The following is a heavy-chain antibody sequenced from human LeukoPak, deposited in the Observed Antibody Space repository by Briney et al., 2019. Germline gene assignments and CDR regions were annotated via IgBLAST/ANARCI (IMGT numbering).Heavy chain of an antibody. Sequence: EASVKVSCKASGYTFTSYGISWVRQAPGHGLDWMGWISAYNGNTNYAQKLQGRVTMTTDTSTSTAYMELRSLRSDDTAVYYCARDPAAAIDPWGQGTLVTVSS. CDR3: ARDPAAAIDP. CDR1: GYTFTSYG. CDR2: ISAYNGNT. V-gene: IGHV1-18*01. D-gene: IGHD6-25*01. J-gene: IGHJ5*02.